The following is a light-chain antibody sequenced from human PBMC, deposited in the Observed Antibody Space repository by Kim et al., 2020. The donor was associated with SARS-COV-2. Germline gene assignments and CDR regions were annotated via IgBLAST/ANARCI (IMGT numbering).Light chain of an antibody. Sequence: PGQTASLTCSGDGLVTKYTCWYQQKPGQSPLLVIYQDNKRPSGIPERFSGSNSGNTATLTITGTQAIDEADYYCQAWDSDAAHVVFGGGTQLTVL. CDR1: GLVTKY. V-gene: IGLV3-1*01. CDR3: QAWDSDAAHVV. CDR2: QDN. J-gene: IGLJ2*01.